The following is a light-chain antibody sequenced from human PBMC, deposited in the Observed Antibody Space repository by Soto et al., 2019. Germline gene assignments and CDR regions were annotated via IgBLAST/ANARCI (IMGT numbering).Light chain of an antibody. CDR1: SSNIGAGYD. J-gene: IGLJ1*01. CDR3: QSYDTSPSGYV. V-gene: IGLV1-40*01. Sequence: QSALTQPPSVSGAPGQRVTISCTGSSSNIGAGYDVHWYQQVPGTAPKLLIYANKNRPAGVPDRFSASKSGTSASLAITGLQAEDEADYYCQSYDTSPSGYVFGTGTKGTVL. CDR2: ANK.